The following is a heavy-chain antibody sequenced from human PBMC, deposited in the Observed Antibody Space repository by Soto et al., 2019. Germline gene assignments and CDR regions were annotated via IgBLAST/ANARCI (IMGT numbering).Heavy chain of an antibody. CDR3: AKGGTGSIDWFDP. J-gene: IGHJ5*02. CDR1: GFTFSNYA. D-gene: IGHD1-1*01. V-gene: IGHV3-23*01. Sequence: EVQLLESGGGLVQPGGSLRLSCAAPGFTFSNYAMSWVRQAPGKGLEWVSTIRGGGITTYYADPVKGRFTISRDNSTNTLYLQMNSLRVEDTAVYYCAKGGTGSIDWFDPWGQGTLVTVSS. CDR2: IRGGGITT.